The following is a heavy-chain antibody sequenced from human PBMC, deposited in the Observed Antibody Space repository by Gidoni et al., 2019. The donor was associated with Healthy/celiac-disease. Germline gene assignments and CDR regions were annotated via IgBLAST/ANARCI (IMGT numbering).Heavy chain of an antibody. CDR1: GGSFSGYY. CDR2: INHSGST. D-gene: IGHD7-27*01. J-gene: IGHJ4*02. V-gene: IGHV4-34*01. CDR3: ARGGGKWGSRPPFDY. Sequence: QVQLQQWGAGLLKPSETLSLTCAVYGGSFSGYYWSWIRQPPGKGLEWIGEINHSGSTNSNPSLKSRVTISVDTSKNQFSLKLSSVTAADTAVYYCARGGGKWGSRPPFDYWGQGTLVTVSS.